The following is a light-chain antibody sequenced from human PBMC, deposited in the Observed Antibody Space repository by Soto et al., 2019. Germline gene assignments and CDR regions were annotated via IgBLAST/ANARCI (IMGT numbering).Light chain of an antibody. V-gene: IGLV1-40*01. Sequence: QAVVTQPPSVSGAPGQRVTISCTGSSSNIGAGYDVHWYQQLPGTAPKLLIYGNSNRPSGVPDRFSGSKSGTSASLAITGLQAEDEADYHCQSYDSRLSGWVFGGGTKVTVL. J-gene: IGLJ3*02. CDR2: GNS. CDR3: QSYDSRLSGWV. CDR1: SSNIGAGYD.